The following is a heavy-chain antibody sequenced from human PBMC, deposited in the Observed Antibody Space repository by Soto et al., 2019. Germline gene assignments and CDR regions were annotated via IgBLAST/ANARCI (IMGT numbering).Heavy chain of an antibody. Sequence: SGPTLVNPTQTPTLTCTFSGFSLSTSGVGVGWIRQPPGKALEWLALIYWNDNKRYSPSLKSRLTITKDTSKNQVVLTMTNMDPVDTATYYCAHTEYYYDSSGGFPDYWGQGTLVTVSS. CDR2: IYWNDNK. CDR1: GFSLSTSGVG. CDR3: AHTEYYYDSSGGFPDY. J-gene: IGHJ4*02. V-gene: IGHV2-5*01. D-gene: IGHD3-22*01.